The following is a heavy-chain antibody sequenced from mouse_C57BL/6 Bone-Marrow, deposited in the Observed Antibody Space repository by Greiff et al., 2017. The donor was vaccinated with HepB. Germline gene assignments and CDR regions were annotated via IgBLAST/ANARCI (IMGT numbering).Heavy chain of an antibody. Sequence: VQLKQPGAELVKPGASVKMSCKASGYTFTSYWITWVKQRPGQGLEWIGDIYPGSGSTNYNEKFKSKATLTVDTSSSTAYMQLSSLTSEDSAVYYCARSTYYSNYGYWGQGTTLTVSS. CDR2: IYPGSGST. V-gene: IGHV1-55*01. CDR1: GYTFTSYW. CDR3: ARSTYYSNYGY. D-gene: IGHD2-5*01. J-gene: IGHJ2*01.